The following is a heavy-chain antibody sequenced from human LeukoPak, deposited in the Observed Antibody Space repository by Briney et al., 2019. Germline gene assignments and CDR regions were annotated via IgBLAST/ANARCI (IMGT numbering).Heavy chain of an antibody. CDR1: GFTFSSYE. V-gene: IGHV3-21*01. CDR2: ISSSSSYI. D-gene: IGHD1-1*01. Sequence: GGSLRLSCAASGFTFSSYEMNWVRQAPGKGLEWVSSISSSSSYIYYADSVKGRFTISRDNAKNSLYLQMNSLRAEDTAVYYCARDGVQLERRVFDYWGQGTLVTVSS. J-gene: IGHJ4*02. CDR3: ARDGVQLERRVFDY.